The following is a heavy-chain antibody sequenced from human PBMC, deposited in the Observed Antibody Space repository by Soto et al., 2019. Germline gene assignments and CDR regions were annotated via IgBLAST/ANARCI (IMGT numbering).Heavy chain of an antibody. Sequence: KTSDALSLTSTVSVDSITDYYWSWIRQPAGKGLECICRFYNSGTTKSNPSLKSRVTMSADTSKNQFSLSLNSVTAADTAIYFCERMYNSGFDRTEGDYAFYGIDXCGQGTTV. CDR3: ERMYNSGFDRTEGDYAFYGIDX. CDR2: FYNSGTT. D-gene: IGHD6-19*01. V-gene: IGHV4-4*07. CDR1: VDSITDYY. J-gene: IGHJ6*02.